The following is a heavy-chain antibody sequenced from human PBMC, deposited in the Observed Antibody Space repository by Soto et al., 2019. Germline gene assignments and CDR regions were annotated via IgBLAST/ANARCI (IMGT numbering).Heavy chain of an antibody. D-gene: IGHD3-10*01. V-gene: IGHV4-59*01. CDR1: GGSISSYY. J-gene: IGHJ6*02. CDR3: ARDPTVVRGVYYYYYGMDV. Sequence: QVQLQESGPGLVKPSETLSLTCTVSGGSISSYYWSWIRQPPGKGLEWIGYIYYSGSTNYNPSLKSRVTISVDTSKNQFSLKLSSVTAADTAVYYCARDPTVVRGVYYYYYGMDVWGQGTTVTVSS. CDR2: IYYSGST.